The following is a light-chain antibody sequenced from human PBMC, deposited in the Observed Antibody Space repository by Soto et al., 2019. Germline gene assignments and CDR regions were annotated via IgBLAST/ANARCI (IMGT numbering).Light chain of an antibody. CDR3: SSYTSSSDVV. Sequence: QSALTPPASVSGSPGQSITISCTGTSSDVGGYNYVSWYQQHPGKAPKLMIYDVSNRPSGVSNRFSGSKSGNTASLTISGLQAEDEADYYGSSYTSSSDVVFGGGTKLTVL. CDR2: DVS. V-gene: IGLV2-14*01. J-gene: IGLJ2*01. CDR1: SSDVGGYNY.